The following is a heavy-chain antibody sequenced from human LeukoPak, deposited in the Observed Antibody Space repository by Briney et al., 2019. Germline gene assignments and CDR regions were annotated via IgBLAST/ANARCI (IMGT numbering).Heavy chain of an antibody. J-gene: IGHJ4*02. CDR3: ARVQVTTLSGRDY. CDR2: INPNSGGT. D-gene: IGHD4-17*01. CDR1: GYTFTGYY. Sequence: GASVKVSCKAPGYTFTGYYMHWVRQAPGQGLEWMGWINPNSGGTNYAQKFQGRVTMTGDTSISTAYMELSRLRSDDTAVYYCARVQVTTLSGRDYWGQGTLVTVSS. V-gene: IGHV1-2*02.